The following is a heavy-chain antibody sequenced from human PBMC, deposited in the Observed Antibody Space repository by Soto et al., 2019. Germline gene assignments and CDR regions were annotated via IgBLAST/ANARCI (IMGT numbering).Heavy chain of an antibody. CDR1: GYTLIMYY. CDR2: INPSGGST. Sequence: ASVKVSCKASGYTLIMYYIHSMRQAPGQGLEWMGLINPSGGSTTYAQKFQGRVTMTRDTSTSTVYMDLSSLKSEDTAVYYCARSPYSSGYYYAIDYWGQGTQVT. CDR3: ARSPYSSGYYYAIDY. D-gene: IGHD3-22*01. J-gene: IGHJ4*02. V-gene: IGHV1-46*01.